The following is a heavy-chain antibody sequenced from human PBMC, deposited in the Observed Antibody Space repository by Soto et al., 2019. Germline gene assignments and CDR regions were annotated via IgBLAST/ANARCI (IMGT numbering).Heavy chain of an antibody. J-gene: IGHJ6*02. D-gene: IGHD2-2*01. Sequence: QVQLVQSGAEVKKPGSSVKVSCKASGGTFSSYAISWVRQAPGQGLEWMGGIIPIPGTANYAQKFQGRVTITADESTSTAYMELSSLRSEDTAVYYCVRSQGSSTSLEIYYYYYYGMGVWGQGTTVTVSS. CDR2: IIPIPGTA. CDR3: VRSQGSSTSLEIYYYYYYGMGV. V-gene: IGHV1-69*01. CDR1: GGTFSSYA.